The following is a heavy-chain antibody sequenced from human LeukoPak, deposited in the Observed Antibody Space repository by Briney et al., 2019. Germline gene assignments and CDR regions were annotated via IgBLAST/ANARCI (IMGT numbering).Heavy chain of an antibody. Sequence: GGSLRLSCAASGFTFTNFWMTWVRQAPGKGLEWVATIKQDATEIYYVDSVKGRFTISRDNAHNSLYLQVNTLRAEDTAVYYCARTGSGWQPGDYWGQGTLVTVSS. D-gene: IGHD6-19*01. V-gene: IGHV3-7*05. CDR3: ARTGSGWQPGDY. J-gene: IGHJ4*02. CDR1: GFTFTNFW. CDR2: IKQDATEI.